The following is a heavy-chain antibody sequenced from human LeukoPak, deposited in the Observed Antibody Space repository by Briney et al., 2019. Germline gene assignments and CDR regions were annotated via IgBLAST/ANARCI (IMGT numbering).Heavy chain of an antibody. CDR1: GFTFSSYE. Sequence: GGSLRLSCAASGFTFSSYEMNWVRQAPGKGLEWVSAISDSGNTYHADSVKGRFTISRDSSKNTLFLQMNRLRPEDAAVYYCAKAPVTTCRGAYCYPFDYWGQETLVTVSS. J-gene: IGHJ4*02. CDR3: AKAPVTTCRGAYCYPFDY. CDR2: ISDSGNT. D-gene: IGHD2-21*01. V-gene: IGHV3-23*01.